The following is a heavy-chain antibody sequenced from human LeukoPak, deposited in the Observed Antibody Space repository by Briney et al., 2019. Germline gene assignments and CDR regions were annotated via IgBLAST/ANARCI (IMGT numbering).Heavy chain of an antibody. Sequence: GRSLRLSCAASGFSFGGYALHWVRQATGKGLEWVSAIGSAGDTYYPGSVKGRFTISRENAKNSLHLQMDSLRAEDTAVYYCARVARSAGTSYWYFDMWGRGTLLTVSS. CDR1: GFSFGGYA. CDR3: ARVARSAGTSYWYFDM. J-gene: IGHJ2*01. CDR2: IGSAGDT. D-gene: IGHD1-14*01. V-gene: IGHV3-13*01.